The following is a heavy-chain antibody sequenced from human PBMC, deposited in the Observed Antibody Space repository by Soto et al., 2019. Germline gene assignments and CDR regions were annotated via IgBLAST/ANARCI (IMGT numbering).Heavy chain of an antibody. V-gene: IGHV4-61*01. CDR3: ARGMTTVTPRAFDY. J-gene: IGHJ4*02. Sequence: PSETLSLTCSVSGGSISSSSYYWSWIRQPPGKGLEWIGYIYYSGSTNYNPSLKSRVTISVDTSKNQFSLKLSSVTAADTAVYYCARGMTTVTPRAFDYWGQGTLVTASS. CDR2: IYYSGST. CDR1: GGSISSSSYY. D-gene: IGHD4-17*01.